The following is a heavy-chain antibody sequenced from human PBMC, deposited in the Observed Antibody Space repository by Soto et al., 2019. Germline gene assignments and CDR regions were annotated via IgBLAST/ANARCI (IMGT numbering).Heavy chain of an antibody. J-gene: IGHJ2*01. V-gene: IGHV3-66*01. D-gene: IGHD3-22*01. Sequence: EVQLVESGGGLVQPGGSLRLSCAASGFTVSRNYMSWVRQAPGKGLEWVSVIYSGGSTYYADSVKGRFTISRDNSKNTVYLQMNSLRAEDTAVYYCAREGPGLITRSPNWYFDLWGRGTLVTVSS. CDR2: IYSGGST. CDR3: AREGPGLITRSPNWYFDL. CDR1: GFTVSRNY.